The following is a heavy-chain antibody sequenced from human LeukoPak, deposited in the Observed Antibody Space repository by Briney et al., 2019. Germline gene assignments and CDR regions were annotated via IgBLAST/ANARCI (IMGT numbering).Heavy chain of an antibody. Sequence: SETLSLTCAVYGGSFSGYYWSWIRQPPGKGLEWIGEINHSGSASYNPSLKSRVTISVDTSKNQFSLKLSSVTAADTAVYYCARGDILTGYYTRGDYDYWGQGTLVTVSS. J-gene: IGHJ4*02. V-gene: IGHV4-34*01. CDR2: INHSGSA. CDR3: ARGDILTGYYTRGDYDY. D-gene: IGHD3-9*01. CDR1: GGSFSGYY.